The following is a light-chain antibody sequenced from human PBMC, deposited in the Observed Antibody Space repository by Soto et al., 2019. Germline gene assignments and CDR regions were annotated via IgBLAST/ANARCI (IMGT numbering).Light chain of an antibody. Sequence: QSVLTQPPSVSAAPGQRVTISCTGSSSNIGAGHDVHWYRQLPGTAPKLLIFGNINRPSGVPDRFSGSQSGTSTSLAITGLQAEDEADYYCQSYDSSLSGWVFGGGTTLTVL. V-gene: IGLV1-40*01. CDR2: GNI. CDR1: SSNIGAGHD. CDR3: QSYDSSLSGWV. J-gene: IGLJ2*01.